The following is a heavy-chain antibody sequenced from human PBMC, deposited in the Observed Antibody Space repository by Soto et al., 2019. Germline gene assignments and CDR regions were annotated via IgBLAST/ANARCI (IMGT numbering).Heavy chain of an antibody. CDR3: ARDSGESLRFFDY. J-gene: IGHJ4*02. D-gene: IGHD3-10*01. V-gene: IGHV4-30-4*01. CDR2: IYYSGST. CDR1: GGSISSGDYY. Sequence: PSETLSLTCTVSGGSISSGDYYWSWIRQPPGKGLEWIGYIYYSGSTYYNPSLKSRVTISVDTSKNQFSLRLASVTTADTAVYYCARDSGESLRFFDYWGQGTPVTVSS.